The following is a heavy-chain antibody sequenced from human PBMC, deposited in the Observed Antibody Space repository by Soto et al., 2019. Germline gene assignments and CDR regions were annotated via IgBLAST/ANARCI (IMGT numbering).Heavy chain of an antibody. J-gene: IGHJ4*02. CDR1: GFTFSTYW. Sequence: GGSLRLSCAASGFTFSTYWMSWVRQAPGKGLEWVANIKQDGSEKYYVDSVKGRFTISRDNAENSLDLQMNSLRAEDTAVYFYARVGYSYGFLNYWGQGTPVTVSS. D-gene: IGHD5-18*01. V-gene: IGHV3-7*01. CDR2: IKQDGSEK. CDR3: ARVGYSYGFLNY.